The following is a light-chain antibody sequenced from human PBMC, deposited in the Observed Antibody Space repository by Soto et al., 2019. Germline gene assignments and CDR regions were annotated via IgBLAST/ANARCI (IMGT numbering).Light chain of an antibody. CDR3: LQYNSWPRT. CDR1: QTIGIN. J-gene: IGKJ1*01. V-gene: IGKV3-15*01. Sequence: EIVMTQSPATLSVSQGDRATLSCRASQTIGINFAWYQQRLGQVPRLLIYGASTRASGIPARFSGSGSGTEFTLTISSLQSEDFAVYYCLQYNSWPRTVGQGTKVEL. CDR2: GAS.